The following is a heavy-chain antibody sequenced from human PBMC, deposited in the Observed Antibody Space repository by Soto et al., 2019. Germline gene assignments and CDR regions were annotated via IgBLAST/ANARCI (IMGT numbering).Heavy chain of an antibody. CDR2: IYRTGST. CDR1: GGSFTSNNW. D-gene: IGHD1-7*01. CDR3: ASRDPGTSVDY. Sequence: SETLSLTCAVSGGSFTSNNWWTWVRQPPGQGLEWIGEIYRTGSTNYNPSLKSRVTISLDKSENQFSLKVTSLTDADTAVYYCASRDPGTSVDYWGQGTLVTVSS. J-gene: IGHJ4*02. V-gene: IGHV4-4*02.